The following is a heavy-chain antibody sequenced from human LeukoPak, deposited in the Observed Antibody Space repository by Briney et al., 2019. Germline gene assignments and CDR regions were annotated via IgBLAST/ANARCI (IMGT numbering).Heavy chain of an antibody. V-gene: IGHV3-30*02. CDR2: IRYDGSKK. CDR3: ARDHLGYSYGWTPYFDY. J-gene: IGHJ4*02. CDR1: GFAFRSHA. D-gene: IGHD5-18*01. Sequence: PGGSLRLSCTASGFAFRSHAMHWVRQAPGKGLEWVAFIRYDGSKKFYADSVKGRFTISRDNAKNTLYLQMNSLRAEDTAVYYCARDHLGYSYGWTPYFDYWGQGTLVTVSS.